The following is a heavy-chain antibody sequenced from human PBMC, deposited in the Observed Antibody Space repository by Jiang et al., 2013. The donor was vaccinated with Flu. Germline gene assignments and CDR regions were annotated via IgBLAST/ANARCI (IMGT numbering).Heavy chain of an antibody. Sequence: GPGLVKPSETLSLTCTVSGYSISSGYYWGWIRQPPGKGLEWIGSIYHSGSTYYNPSLKSRVTISVDTSKNQFSLKLSSVTAADTAVYYCGWIRFGEDPLSLTDYWGQGTLVTVSS. D-gene: IGHD3-10*01. CDR2: IYHSGST. CDR1: GYSISSGYY. J-gene: IGHJ4*02. V-gene: IGHV4-38-2*02. CDR3: GWIRFGEDPLSLTDY.